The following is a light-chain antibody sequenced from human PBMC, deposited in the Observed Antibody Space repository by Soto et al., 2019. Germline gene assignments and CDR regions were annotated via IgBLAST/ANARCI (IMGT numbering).Light chain of an antibody. CDR3: CSYAGSDVV. Sequence: QSVLTQPRSVSGSPGQSVTSSCTGTSSDVGGYNYVSWYQQHPGKAPKLMIYDVSKRPSGVPDRFSGSKSGNTASLTISGLQAEDEADYYCCSYAGSDVVFGGGTKLTVL. J-gene: IGLJ2*01. CDR2: DVS. V-gene: IGLV2-11*01. CDR1: SSDVGGYNY.